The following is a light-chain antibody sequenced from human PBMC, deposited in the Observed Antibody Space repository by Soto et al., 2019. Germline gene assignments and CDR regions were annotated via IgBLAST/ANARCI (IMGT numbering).Light chain of an antibody. Sequence: QSALTQPPPASGSLGQSVTISCTGTSSDVGAYNYVSWYQQHPGKAPKLMIYEVTRRPSGVPDRFSGSKSGNTASLNVSGLQAEDEADYYCCSYADNTDYVFGTGTKVTAL. CDR1: SSDVGAYNY. J-gene: IGLJ1*01. CDR3: CSYADNTDYV. V-gene: IGLV2-8*01. CDR2: EVT.